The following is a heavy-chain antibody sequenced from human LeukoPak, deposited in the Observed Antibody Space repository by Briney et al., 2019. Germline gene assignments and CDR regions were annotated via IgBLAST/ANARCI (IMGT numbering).Heavy chain of an antibody. J-gene: IGHJ3*02. CDR2: ISPYNGNT. CDR1: SYTFTNYE. D-gene: IGHD2-15*01. Sequence: ASVKVSCKASSYTFTNYEINWVRRATGQGLEWMGRISPYNGNTDYAQKLQGRVTMTTDTSTSTAYLELRSLRSDDTAVYYCARPSDSSGGDAFDIWGQGTMVIVSS. CDR3: ARPSDSSGGDAFDI. V-gene: IGHV1-18*01.